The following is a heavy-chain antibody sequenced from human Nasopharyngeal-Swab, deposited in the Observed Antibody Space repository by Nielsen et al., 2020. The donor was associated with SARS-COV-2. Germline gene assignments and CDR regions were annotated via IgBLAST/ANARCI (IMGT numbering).Heavy chain of an antibody. CDR3: ARDGGYDSSGIDAFDI. D-gene: IGHD3-22*01. CDR2: ISAYNGNT. J-gene: IGHJ3*02. V-gene: IGHV1-18*01. CDR1: GYTFTSYG. Sequence: ASVTVSCKASGYTFTSYGISWVRQAPGQGLAWMGWISAYNGNTNYAQKLQGRVTMTTDTSTSTAYMELRSLRSDDTAVYYCARDGGYDSSGIDAFDIWGQGTMVTVSS.